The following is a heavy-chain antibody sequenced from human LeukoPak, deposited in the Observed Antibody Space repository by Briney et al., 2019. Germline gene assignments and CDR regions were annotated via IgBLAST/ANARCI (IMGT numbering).Heavy chain of an antibody. CDR2: INHSGST. Sequence: PSETLSLTCAVYGGSFSGYYWSWIRQPPGKGLEWIGEINHSGSTNYNPSLKSRVTISVDTSKNQFSLRLSSVTAADTAVYYCARGGGYHWFDPWRQGTLVTVSS. CDR1: GGSFSGYY. V-gene: IGHV4-34*01. CDR3: ARGGGYHWFDP. D-gene: IGHD1-1*01. J-gene: IGHJ5*02.